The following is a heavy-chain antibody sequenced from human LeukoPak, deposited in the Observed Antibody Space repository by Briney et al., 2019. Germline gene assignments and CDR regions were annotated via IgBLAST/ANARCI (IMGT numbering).Heavy chain of an antibody. CDR3: ASSVVVTAIGEFDY. CDR1: GGSISGYY. CDR2: IYYSGST. J-gene: IGHJ4*02. V-gene: IGHV4-59*01. D-gene: IGHD2-21*02. Sequence: PSETLSLACTVSGGSISGYYWGWIRQPPGKGLEWIGYIYYSGSTNYNPSLKSRVTISVDTSKNQFSLKLSSVTAADTAVYYCASSVVVTAIGEFDYWGQGTLVTVSS.